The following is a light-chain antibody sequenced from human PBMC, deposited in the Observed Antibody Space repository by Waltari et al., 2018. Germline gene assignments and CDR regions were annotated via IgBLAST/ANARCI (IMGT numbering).Light chain of an antibody. CDR1: SSDVGGYNY. CDR3: SSYAGSNSAV. V-gene: IGLV2-8*01. CDR2: VVN. Sequence: QSALTQPPSASGSPGQSVTISCTGTSSDVGGYNYVSWYQQHPGKAPKLMIYVVNKRPSGVPNRFSGSKSGNTASLTVSGLQAEDEADYYCSSYAGSNSAVFGGGTKVTVL. J-gene: IGLJ2*01.